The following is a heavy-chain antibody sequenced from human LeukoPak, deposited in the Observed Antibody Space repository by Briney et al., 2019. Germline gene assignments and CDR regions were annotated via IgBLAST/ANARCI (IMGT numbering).Heavy chain of an antibody. J-gene: IGHJ4*02. CDR2: ISWNSGSI. Sequence: GGSPRLSCAASGFTFDDYAMHWVRQAPGKGLEWVSGISWNSGSIAYADSVKGRYTISRDNAKNSLYLQMNSLRDEDTALYYCVKGRGSSWSDLNLFDYWGQGTLVTVSS. CDR3: VKGRGSSWSDLNLFDY. D-gene: IGHD6-13*01. V-gene: IGHV3-9*01. CDR1: GFTFDDYA.